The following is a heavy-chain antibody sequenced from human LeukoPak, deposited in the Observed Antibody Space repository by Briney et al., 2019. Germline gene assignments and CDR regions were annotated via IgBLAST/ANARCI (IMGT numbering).Heavy chain of an antibody. Sequence: SETLSLTCTVSGGSISSYYWSWIRQPAGKGLEWIGRIYTSGSTNYNPSLKSRVTMSVDTSKNQFSLKLSSVTAADTAVYYCARGSMGYYDSSGYPQLYYYYMDVWGKGTTVTISS. V-gene: IGHV4-4*07. J-gene: IGHJ6*03. CDR3: ARGSMGYYDSSGYPQLYYYYMDV. D-gene: IGHD3-22*01. CDR2: IYTSGST. CDR1: GGSISSYY.